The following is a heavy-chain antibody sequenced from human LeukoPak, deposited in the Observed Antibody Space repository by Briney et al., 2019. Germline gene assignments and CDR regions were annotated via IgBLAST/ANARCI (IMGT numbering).Heavy chain of an antibody. CDR2: ISSSGSTI. CDR3: ARAEGLERPDY. J-gene: IGHJ4*02. Sequence: GGSLRLSCAASGFTFSSYEMNWVRQAPGKGLEWVSYISSSGSTIYYADSVKGRFTISRDNAKNSLYLQMNSLRAEDTAVYYCARAEGLERPDYWGQGTLVTVPS. V-gene: IGHV3-48*03. CDR1: GFTFSSYE. D-gene: IGHD1-1*01.